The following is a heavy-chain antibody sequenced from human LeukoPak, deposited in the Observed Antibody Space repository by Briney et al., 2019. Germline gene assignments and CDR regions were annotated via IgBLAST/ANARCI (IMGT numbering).Heavy chain of an antibody. Sequence: GGSLRLSCAASGFTFSSYWMHWVRQAPGKGLVWVSRINSDGSSTSYADSVKGRFTISRDNAKNTLYLQMNSLRAEDTAVYYCASLLRDILPFFDYWGQGTLVTVSS. CDR2: INSDGSST. J-gene: IGHJ4*02. CDR1: GFTFSSYW. V-gene: IGHV3-74*01. CDR3: ASLLRDILPFFDY.